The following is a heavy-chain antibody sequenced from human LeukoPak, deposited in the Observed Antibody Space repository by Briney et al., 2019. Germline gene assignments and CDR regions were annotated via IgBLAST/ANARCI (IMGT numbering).Heavy chain of an antibody. J-gene: IGHJ1*01. Sequence: SETLSLTCTVSGGSISSYYWGWIRQPPGKGLEWIGSIYYSGSTDYNPSLKSRVTISVDTSKNQFSLKLSSVTAADTAVYYCAGDRSGTTEYWGQGTLVTVSS. CDR2: IYYSGST. CDR3: AGDRSGTTEY. D-gene: IGHD2/OR15-2a*01. CDR1: GGSISSYY. V-gene: IGHV4-39*07.